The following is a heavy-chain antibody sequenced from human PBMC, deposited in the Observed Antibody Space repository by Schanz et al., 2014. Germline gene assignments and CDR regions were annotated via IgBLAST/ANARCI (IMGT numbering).Heavy chain of an antibody. V-gene: IGHV1-46*01. D-gene: IGHD6-13*01. CDR1: GYTTFTDYY. J-gene: IGHJ4*02. Sequence: QVLQVQSGSELKKPGTSVKVSCKASGYTTFTDYYIHWVRQAPGQGLEWMGMINPSGGSTTYAQKFQGRVTMTRDTSTSTVYLELSSLRSDDTAVYYCASSGAGYSSSWDFDYWGQGTLXTVSS. CDR2: INPSGGST. CDR3: ASSGAGYSSSWDFDY.